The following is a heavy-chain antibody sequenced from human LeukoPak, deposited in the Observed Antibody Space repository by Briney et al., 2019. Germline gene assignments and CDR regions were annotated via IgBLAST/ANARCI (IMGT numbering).Heavy chain of an antibody. CDR2: IIPIFGTA. CDR3: ASSRSGYNAIDY. V-gene: IGHV1-69*06. Sequence: SVKVSCMSSGYTFTNFYMHWLRQAPGQGLEWMGGIIPIFGTANYAQKFQGRVTITADKSTSTAYMELSSLRSEDTAVYYCASSRSGYNAIDYWGQGTLVTVSS. D-gene: IGHD5-12*01. CDR1: GYTFTNFY. J-gene: IGHJ4*02.